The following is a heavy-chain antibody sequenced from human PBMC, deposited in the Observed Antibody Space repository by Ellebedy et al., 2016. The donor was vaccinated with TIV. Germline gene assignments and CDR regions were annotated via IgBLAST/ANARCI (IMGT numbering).Heavy chain of an antibody. V-gene: IGHV1-69*13. CDR1: GGTFSSYA. Sequence: SVKVSXKASGGTFSSYAISWVRQAPGQGLEWMGGIIPIFGTANYAQKFQGRVTITADDSTSTAYMELSSLRSEDTAVYYCARVLYCSSTSCQSGWYFDLWGRGTLVTVSS. D-gene: IGHD2-2*01. CDR2: IIPIFGTA. J-gene: IGHJ2*01. CDR3: ARVLYCSSTSCQSGWYFDL.